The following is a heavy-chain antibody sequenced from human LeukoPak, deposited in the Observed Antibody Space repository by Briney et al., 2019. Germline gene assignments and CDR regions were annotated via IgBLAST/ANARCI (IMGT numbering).Heavy chain of an antibody. CDR1: GFTFSSYA. V-gene: IGHV3-64*01. CDR3: AKEDYYYDSSGYYYPAFDI. Sequence: PGGSLRLSCAASGFTFSSYAMPWVRQAPGKGLEYVSAISSNGGSTYYANSVKGRFTISRDNSKNTLYLQMNSLRAEDTAVYYCAKEDYYYDSSGYYYPAFDIWGQGTMVTVSS. J-gene: IGHJ3*02. CDR2: ISSNGGST. D-gene: IGHD3-22*01.